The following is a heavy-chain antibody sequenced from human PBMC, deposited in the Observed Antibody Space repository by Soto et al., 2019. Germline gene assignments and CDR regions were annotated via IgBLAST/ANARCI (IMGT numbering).Heavy chain of an antibody. J-gene: IGHJ6*02. CDR1: GFTFSSYG. V-gene: IGHV3-30*18. D-gene: IGHD2-2*01. CDR2: ISYDGSNQ. CDR3: AKGGYCSSTSCYQDYYYYYGMDV. Sequence: QVQLVESGGGVVQPGRSLRLSCAASGFTFSSYGMHWVRQAPGKGLEWVAVISYDGSNQYSADSVKGRFTISRDNSKNTLYLQMNSLRAEDTAVYYCAKGGYCSSTSCYQDYYYYYGMDVWGQGTTVTVSS.